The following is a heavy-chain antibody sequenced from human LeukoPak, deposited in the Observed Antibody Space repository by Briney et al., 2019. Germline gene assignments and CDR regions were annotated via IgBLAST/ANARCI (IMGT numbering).Heavy chain of an antibody. D-gene: IGHD3-22*01. Sequence: SQTLSLTCTVSGGSISSGDYYWSWIRQPPGKGLEWIGYIYYSGSTYYNPSLKSRVTISVDTSKNQFSLKLSSVTAADTAVYYCARDPYYYDSSGGGRGQGTLVTVSS. CDR1: GGSISSGDYY. J-gene: IGHJ4*02. CDR3: ARDPYYYDSSGGG. CDR2: IYYSGST. V-gene: IGHV4-30-4*08.